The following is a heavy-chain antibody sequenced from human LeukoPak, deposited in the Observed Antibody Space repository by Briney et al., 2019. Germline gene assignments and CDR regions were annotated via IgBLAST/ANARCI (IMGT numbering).Heavy chain of an antibody. CDR1: GFTLSSYE. Sequence: GGSLRLSCTASGFTLSSYEMSWIRQAPGKGLVWVSRINSDGSSTSYADSVKGRFTISRDNAKNTLYLQMNSLRAEDTAVYYCARDFRGVDYWGQGTLVTVSS. V-gene: IGHV3-74*01. CDR2: INSDGSST. CDR3: ARDFRGVDY. J-gene: IGHJ4*02. D-gene: IGHD3-10*01.